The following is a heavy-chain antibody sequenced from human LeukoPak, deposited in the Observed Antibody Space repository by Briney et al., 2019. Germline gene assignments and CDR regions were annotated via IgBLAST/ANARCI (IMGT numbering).Heavy chain of an antibody. Sequence: SSETLSLTCAVYGGSFSSYSWSWIRQPPGEGLEWIGEINHSGSTNHNPSLKSRVTISVDTSKNEFSLKLTSVTAADTAVYYCATRYCSGGDCYSWFDPWGQGTLVTVSS. CDR2: INHSGST. CDR1: GGSFSSYS. D-gene: IGHD2-15*01. V-gene: IGHV4-34*01. J-gene: IGHJ5*02. CDR3: ATRYCSGGDCYSWFDP.